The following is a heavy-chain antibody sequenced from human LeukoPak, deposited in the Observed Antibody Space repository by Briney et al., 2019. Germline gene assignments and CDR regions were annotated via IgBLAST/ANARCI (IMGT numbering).Heavy chain of an antibody. CDR3: ARLLLYVDSSVYFYGMDV. J-gene: IGHJ6*02. CDR1: GYSFSSYW. V-gene: IGHV5-51*01. D-gene: IGHD3-22*01. CDR2: IYPGDSDT. Sequence: GESLKISCKGSGYSFSSYWIGCVRQMPGKGLEWMGIIYPGDSDTRYGPVFQGQVTISADKSISTAYLQWSSLKASDTAMYYCARLLLYVDSSVYFYGMDVWGQGTTVTVSS.